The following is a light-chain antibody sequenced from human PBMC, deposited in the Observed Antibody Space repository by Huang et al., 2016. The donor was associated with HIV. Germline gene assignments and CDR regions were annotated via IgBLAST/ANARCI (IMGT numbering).Light chain of an antibody. J-gene: IGKJ2*01. CDR3: QQYNNWPPVT. V-gene: IGKV3D-15*01. Sequence: EVVMTQSPATLSVSPGERATLSCRASQSVSSNLAWYQQNPGQAPRLLIYGASTRATGIPARFSGSGSGTEFTLTISSLQSEDFAVYYCQQYNNWPPVTFGQGTKLEIK. CDR2: GAS. CDR1: QSVSSN.